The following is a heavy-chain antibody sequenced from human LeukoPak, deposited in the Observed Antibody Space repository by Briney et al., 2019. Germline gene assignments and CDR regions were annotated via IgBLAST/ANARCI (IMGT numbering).Heavy chain of an antibody. V-gene: IGHV1-2*02. CDR2: INPNSGGT. D-gene: IGHD3-9*01. Sequence: ASVKVSCKASGYTFTSYGISWVRQAPGQGLEWMGWINPNSGGTNYAQKFQGRVTMTRDTSISTAYMELSRLRSDDTAVYYCARPSYYDILTGPIDAFDIWGQGTMVTVSS. CDR3: ARPSYYDILTGPIDAFDI. J-gene: IGHJ3*02. CDR1: GYTFTSYG.